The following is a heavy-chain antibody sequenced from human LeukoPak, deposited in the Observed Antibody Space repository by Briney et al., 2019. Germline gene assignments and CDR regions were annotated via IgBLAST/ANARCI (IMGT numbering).Heavy chain of an antibody. Sequence: GGSLRLSCAASGFTFSSYSMNWVRQAPGKGLEWVSYISSSSSTIYYADSVKGRFTISRDNAKNSLYLQMNSLRAEDTAVYYCAREINTVTSYYYYCYMDVWGKGTTVTVSS. V-gene: IGHV3-48*01. CDR2: ISSSSSTI. D-gene: IGHD4-11*01. CDR1: GFTFSSYS. CDR3: AREINTVTSYYYYCYMDV. J-gene: IGHJ6*03.